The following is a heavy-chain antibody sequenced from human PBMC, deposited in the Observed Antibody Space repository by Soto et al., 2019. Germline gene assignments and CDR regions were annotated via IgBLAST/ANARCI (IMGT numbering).Heavy chain of an antibody. D-gene: IGHD3-3*01. CDR2: MNPNSGNT. CDR3: ARGGYDFWSGYYNAWYFDY. V-gene: IGHV1-8*01. CDR1: GYTFTSYD. Sequence: ASVKVSCKASGYTFTSYDINWVRQATGQGLEWMGWMNPNSGNTGYAQKFQGRVTMTRNTSISTAYMELSSLRSEDTAVYYCARGGYDFWSGYYNAWYFDYWVQGNLVTVSS. J-gene: IGHJ4*02.